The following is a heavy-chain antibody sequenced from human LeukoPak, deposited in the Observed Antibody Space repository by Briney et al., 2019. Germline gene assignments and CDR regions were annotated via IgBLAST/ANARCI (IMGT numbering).Heavy chain of an antibody. V-gene: IGHV4-59*08. J-gene: IGHJ3*02. CDR2: IYYSGST. D-gene: IGHD1-1*01. CDR3: ARLGTSDAFDI. Sequence: SETLSLTCTVSGGSISSYYWSWIRQPPGKGLEWIGYIYYSGSTNYNPSLKSRVTISVDTSKNQFSLKLSSVTAADTAVYYCARLGTSDAFDIWGQGTMVTVSS. CDR1: GGSISSYY.